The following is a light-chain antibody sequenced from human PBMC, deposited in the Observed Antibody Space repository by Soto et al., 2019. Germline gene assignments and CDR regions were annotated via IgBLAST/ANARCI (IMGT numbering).Light chain of an antibody. CDR3: QQYGGSPWT. J-gene: IGKJ1*01. Sequence: DIQMTQSPSSLSASVEERVIMTCRASQSISNHLNWYQQKPGKAPKLLIFAASSLQSGVPSRFSGNRSGPDFTLTISRLEPEDFAVFYCQQYGGSPWTFGQGTKVDIK. CDR2: AAS. V-gene: IGKV1-39*01. CDR1: QSISNH.